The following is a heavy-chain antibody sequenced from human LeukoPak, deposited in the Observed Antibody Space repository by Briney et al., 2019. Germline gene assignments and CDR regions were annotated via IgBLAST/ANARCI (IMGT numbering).Heavy chain of an antibody. CDR3: ARHPPNVGYDSSGYSDY. D-gene: IGHD3-22*01. V-gene: IGHV1-46*01. CDR1: GYTFTSYY. J-gene: IGHJ4*02. Sequence: ASVEVSCKASGYTFTSYYMHWVRQAPGQGLEWMGIINPSGGSTSYAQKFQGRVTMTRDTSTSTVYMELSSLRSEDTAVYYCARHPPNVGYDSSGYSDYWGQGTLVTVSS. CDR2: INPSGGST.